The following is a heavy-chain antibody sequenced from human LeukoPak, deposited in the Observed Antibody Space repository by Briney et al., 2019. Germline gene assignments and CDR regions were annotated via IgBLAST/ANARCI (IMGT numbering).Heavy chain of an antibody. D-gene: IGHD3-22*01. V-gene: IGHV3-11*01. Sequence: GGSLRLSCAASGFSFSDYYMSWIRQAPGKGLEWVSYISSSGNTIYYADSVKGRFTISRDNAKNSLYLQMNSLRAEDTAVYYYARDQYYYDSSAPPLYWGQGTLVTVSS. J-gene: IGHJ4*02. CDR2: ISSSGNTI. CDR1: GFSFSDYY. CDR3: ARDQYYYDSSAPPLY.